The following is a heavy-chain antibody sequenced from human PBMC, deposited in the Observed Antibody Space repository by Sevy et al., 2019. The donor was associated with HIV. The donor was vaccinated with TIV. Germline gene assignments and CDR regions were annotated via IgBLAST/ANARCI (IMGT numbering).Heavy chain of an antibody. Sequence: GGSLRLSCAASGFTFSSDSMNWVRQAPGKGLEWVSYISSSSSTIYYADSVKGRFTISRDNAKNSLYLQMNSLRDEDTAVYYCARDSRGSIFGVVIEFDYWGQGTLVTVSS. D-gene: IGHD3-3*01. J-gene: IGHJ4*02. CDR2: ISSSSSTI. CDR1: GFTFSSDS. CDR3: ARDSRGSIFGVVIEFDY. V-gene: IGHV3-48*02.